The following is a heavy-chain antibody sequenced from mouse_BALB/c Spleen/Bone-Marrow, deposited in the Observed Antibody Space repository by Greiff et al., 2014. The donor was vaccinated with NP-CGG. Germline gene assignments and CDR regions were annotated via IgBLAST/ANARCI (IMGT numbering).Heavy chain of an antibody. V-gene: IGHV1-7*01. D-gene: IGHD1-1*01. J-gene: IGHJ4*01. Sequence: QVHVKQSGAELAKPGASVKMSCKASGYTFTSYWMHWVKQRPGQGLEWIGYINPSTGYTEYNQKFKDKATSTADKSSSTAYMQLSSLTSEDSAVYYCARQITTVDYAMDYWGQGTSVTVSS. CDR2: INPSTGYT. CDR1: GYTFTSYW. CDR3: ARQITTVDYAMDY.